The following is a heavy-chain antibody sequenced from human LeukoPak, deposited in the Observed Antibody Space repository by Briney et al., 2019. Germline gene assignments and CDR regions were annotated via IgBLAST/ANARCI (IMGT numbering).Heavy chain of an antibody. CDR2: INPDSGGT. J-gene: IGHJ4*02. D-gene: IGHD7-27*01. CDR1: GYTFTGYY. Sequence: GASVKVSCKASGYTFTGYYIHWVRQAPGQGLEWMGWINPDSGGTIYVQKFQGRVTMTRDSPISTVYMELGRLSSDDTAVYYCARGPNWGLDYWGQGTLVTVSS. V-gene: IGHV1-2*02. CDR3: ARGPNWGLDY.